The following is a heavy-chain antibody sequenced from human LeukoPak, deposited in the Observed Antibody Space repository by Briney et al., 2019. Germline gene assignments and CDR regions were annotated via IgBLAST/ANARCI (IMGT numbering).Heavy chain of an antibody. CDR2: VGASGGST. CDR1: GFTFSSYA. D-gene: IGHD1-14*01. Sequence: GGSLRLSCAASGFTFSSYAMSWVRQAPGKGLEWVAVVGASGGSTCYADSVKGRLTISRDNSKNTLYLQMNSLRVEDTAVYYCAKDLFSSTGIDSWGQGALVTVSS. J-gene: IGHJ4*02. CDR3: AKDLFSSTGIDS. V-gene: IGHV3-23*01.